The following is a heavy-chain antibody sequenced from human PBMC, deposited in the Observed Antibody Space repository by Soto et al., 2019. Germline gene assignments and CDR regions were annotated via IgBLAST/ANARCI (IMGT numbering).Heavy chain of an antibody. CDR2: IKEDGSSK. Sequence: EVQLVESGGDLVQPGGSLRLSCAASGINFNDYWMSWVRQAPGKGLEWVANIKEDGSSKYYVDSVKGRFTISRDNAKNSLYLQINSLRAEDTVLYYCKSKNRYVFDNWGQGTPVTVSS. CDR3: KSKNRYVFDN. CDR1: GINFNDYW. V-gene: IGHV3-7*03. J-gene: IGHJ4*02. D-gene: IGHD1-1*01.